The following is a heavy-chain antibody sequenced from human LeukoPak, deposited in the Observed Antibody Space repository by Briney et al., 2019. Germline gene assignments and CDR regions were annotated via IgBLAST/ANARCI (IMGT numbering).Heavy chain of an antibody. V-gene: IGHV1-46*01. CDR3: AREFRVAGYSSPLSDY. CDR2: INPSGGST. CDR1: GYTFTSYY. D-gene: IGHD6-19*01. J-gene: IGHJ4*02. Sequence: ASVKVSCKASGYTFTSYYMHWVRQAPGQGLEWMGIINPSGGSTSYAQKFQGRVTMTRDTSTSTVYMELSSLRSEDTAVYYCAREFRVAGYSSPLSDYWGQGTLVTVSS.